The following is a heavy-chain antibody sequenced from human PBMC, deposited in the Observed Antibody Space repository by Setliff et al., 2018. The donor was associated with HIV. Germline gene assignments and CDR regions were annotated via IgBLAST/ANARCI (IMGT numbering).Heavy chain of an antibody. D-gene: IGHD3-10*01. J-gene: IGHJ3*02. Sequence: SETLSLTCKVSGAPISSYYWNWIRQPPGKGLEWIGYIYNSGYTNYKPSLKSRVTISLDTSKNQFSLNLRSVTAADTAIYYCAREAPRYASGAFDMWGLGTMVTVSS. V-gene: IGHV4-59*01. CDR3: AREAPRYASGAFDM. CDR1: GAPISSYY. CDR2: IYNSGYT.